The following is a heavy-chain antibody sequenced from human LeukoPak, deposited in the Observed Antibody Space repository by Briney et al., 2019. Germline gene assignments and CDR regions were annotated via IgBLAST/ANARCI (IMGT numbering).Heavy chain of an antibody. Sequence: PGGSLRLSCAGSGFTFSTYAMSWVRQAPGKGLEWVSAISGGAGSTYYADSVRGRFTISRDNSKNTLYLQMNSLRAEDTAIYYCAKILRSGSPDAPSDYWGQGTLVTVSS. CDR3: AKILRSGSPDAPSDY. J-gene: IGHJ4*02. CDR1: GFTFSTYA. CDR2: ISGGAGST. D-gene: IGHD1-26*01. V-gene: IGHV3-23*01.